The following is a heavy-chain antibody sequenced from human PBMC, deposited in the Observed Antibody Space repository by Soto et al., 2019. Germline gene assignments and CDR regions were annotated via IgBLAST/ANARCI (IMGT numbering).Heavy chain of an antibody. V-gene: IGHV4-34*01. J-gene: IGHJ6*02. CDR3: ARGKPSGYRFGPRNFFYYGLDV. CDR2: INDSGTT. D-gene: IGHD5-18*01. CDR1: GGSFSGFY. Sequence: PSETLSLTCAIYGGSFSGFYWSWIRQPPGRGLEWIGEINDSGTTNYNPSLKSRVTISADTSKTHFSLKVASVTAADTAVYFCARGKPSGYRFGPRNFFYYGLDVWGPGTTVTVSS.